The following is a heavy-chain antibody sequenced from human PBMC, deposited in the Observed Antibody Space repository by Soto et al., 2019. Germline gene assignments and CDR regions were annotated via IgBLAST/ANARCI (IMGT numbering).Heavy chain of an antibody. CDR3: ARVDCSSWYLGDYYYYGMDV. V-gene: IGHV1-46*01. Sequence: ASVKVSCKASGDTYTSHYIHWVRQAPGQGLGWMGTFNPSGGGTFYAQKFQGRVTMTGDTSTSTAYMELSSLRSEDTAVYYCARVDCSSWYLGDYYYYGMDVWGQGTTVTVSS. CDR1: GDTYTSHY. D-gene: IGHD6-13*01. CDR2: FNPSGGGT. J-gene: IGHJ6*02.